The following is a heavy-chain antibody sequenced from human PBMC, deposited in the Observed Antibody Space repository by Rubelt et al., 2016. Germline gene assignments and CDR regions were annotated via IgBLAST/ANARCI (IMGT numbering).Heavy chain of an antibody. V-gene: IGHV4-39*07. CDR3: ARDRYCTNGVCPWDY. J-gene: IGHJ4*02. CDR1: GGSISSSSYY. D-gene: IGHD2-8*01. Sequence: QLQLQESGPGLVKPSETLSLTCTVSGGSISSSSYYWGWIRQPPGKGLEWIGSIYYSGSTYYKPSLKSRVTRSVDTSKNQCSLKLSSVTAADTAVYYCARDRYCTNGVCPWDYWGQGTLVTVSS. CDR2: IYYSGST.